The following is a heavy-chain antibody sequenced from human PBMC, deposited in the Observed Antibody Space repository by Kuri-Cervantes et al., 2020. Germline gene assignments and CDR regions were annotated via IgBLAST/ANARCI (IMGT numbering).Heavy chain of an antibody. CDR3: ARGPLGYSYVDY. Sequence: GGSLRLSCKASGYTFTSYAMNWVRQATGQGLEWLGWMNPNSGNTGYAQKFQGRVTITRNTSISTAYMELSSLRSEDTAVYYCARGPLGYSYVDYWGQGTLVTVSS. CDR1: GYTFTSYA. V-gene: IGHV1-8*02. D-gene: IGHD5-18*01. CDR2: MNPNSGNT. J-gene: IGHJ4*02.